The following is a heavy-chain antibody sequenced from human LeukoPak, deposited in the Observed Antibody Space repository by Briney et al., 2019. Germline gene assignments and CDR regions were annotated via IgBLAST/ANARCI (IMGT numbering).Heavy chain of an antibody. J-gene: IGHJ4*02. CDR3: AKVARSKTTVTTYFDY. V-gene: IGHV3-23*01. CDR2: ISGSGGST. D-gene: IGHD4-11*01. Sequence: GGSLRLSFAASGFTFISYAMSWVRQAPGKGLEWVSAISGSGGSTYYADSVKGRFTISRDNSKNTLYLQMNSLRAEDKAVYYCAKVARSKTTVTTYFDYWGQGTLVTVSS. CDR1: GFTFISYA.